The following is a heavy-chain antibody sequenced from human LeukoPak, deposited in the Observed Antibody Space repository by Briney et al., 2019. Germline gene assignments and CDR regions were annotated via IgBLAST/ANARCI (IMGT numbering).Heavy chain of an antibody. CDR2: IYHSGST. CDR1: GYSISSGYY. D-gene: IGHD4-17*01. J-gene: IGHJ1*01. Sequence: PSETLSLTCAVSGYSISSGYYWGWIRQPPGKGLEWIGSIYHSGSTYYNPSLKSRVTISVDTSKNQFSLKLGSVTAADTAVYYCRYGDTEYFQHWGQGTLVTVSS. V-gene: IGHV4-38-2*01. CDR3: RYGDTEYFQH.